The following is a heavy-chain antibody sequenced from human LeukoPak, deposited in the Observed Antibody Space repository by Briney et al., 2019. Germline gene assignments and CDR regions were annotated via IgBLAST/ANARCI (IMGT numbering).Heavy chain of an antibody. CDR1: GGSISSYY. V-gene: IGHV4-4*07. CDR2: IYTSGST. CDR3: ARSPRGSGSSTLLGVAFDL. Sequence: SETLSLTCTVSGGSISSYYWSWIRQPAGKGLEWIGRIYTSGSTTYNPSLKSRVTMSVDTSKNQFSLKLTSVTAADTAVYYCARSPRGSGSSTLLGVAFDLWGQGTMVTVSS. J-gene: IGHJ3*01. D-gene: IGHD3-10*01.